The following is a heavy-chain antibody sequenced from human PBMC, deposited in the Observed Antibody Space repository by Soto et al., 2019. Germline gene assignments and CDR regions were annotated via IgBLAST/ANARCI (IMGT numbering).Heavy chain of an antibody. D-gene: IGHD2-8*01. J-gene: IGHJ5*02. CDR1: GGSISSYY. Sequence: QVQLQESGPGLVKPSETLSLTCTVSGGSISSYYWSWIRQPPGKGLEWIGYIYYSGSTNYNPSLKSRVTISVDTSKNQFSLKLSSVTAADTAVYYCARDRVLRSWFDPWGQGTLVTVSS. CDR2: IYYSGST. CDR3: ARDRVLRSWFDP. V-gene: IGHV4-59*01.